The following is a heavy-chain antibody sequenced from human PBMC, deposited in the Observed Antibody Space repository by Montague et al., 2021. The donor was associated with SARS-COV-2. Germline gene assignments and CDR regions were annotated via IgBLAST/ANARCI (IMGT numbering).Heavy chain of an antibody. D-gene: IGHD3-3*01. CDR2: IYYSGSI. CDR3: ARAGGFYDYWSGYSSSAGFFDP. J-gene: IGHJ5*02. V-gene: IGHV4-59*02. CDR1: GGSVSSYY. Sequence: SETLSLTCTVSGGSVSSYYWSWIRQSPGKGLQWLGYIYYSGSIDYNPSLKSPVTMSVDTSKNQLSLRLNSVTTADTAVYFCARAGGFYDYWSGYSSSAGFFDPWGQGILVTVSS.